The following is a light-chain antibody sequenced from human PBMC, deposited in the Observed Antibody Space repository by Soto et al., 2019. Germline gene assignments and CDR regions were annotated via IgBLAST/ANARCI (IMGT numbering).Light chain of an antibody. CDR3: QQYGSLRT. J-gene: IGKJ1*01. CDR2: GAS. V-gene: IGKV3-20*01. Sequence: IVMTQSGATVSVSPGEIATLSCMASQSVSSNLAWYQQKPGQAPTLLIYGASIRAAGIPDRFSGSGSGTDFTLTISRLEPEDFAVYYCQQYGSLRTFGQGTKVDIK. CDR1: QSVSSN.